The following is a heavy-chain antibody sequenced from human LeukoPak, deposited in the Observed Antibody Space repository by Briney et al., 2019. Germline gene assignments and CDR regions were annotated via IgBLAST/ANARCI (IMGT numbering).Heavy chain of an antibody. V-gene: IGHV4-4*07. CDR3: ARDRDGDYYESYGMDV. CDR2: IYTSGST. J-gene: IGHJ6*02. CDR1: GGSISSYY. D-gene: IGHD4-17*01. Sequence: SETLSLTCTVSGGSISSYYWSWIRQPPGKGLEWIGRIYTSGSTNYNPSLKSRVTMSVDTSKNQFSLKLSSVTAADTAVYYCARDRDGDYYESYGMDVWGQGTTVTVSS.